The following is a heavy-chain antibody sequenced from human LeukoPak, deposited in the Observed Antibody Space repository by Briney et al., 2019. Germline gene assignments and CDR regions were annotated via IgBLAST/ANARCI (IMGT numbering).Heavy chain of an antibody. J-gene: IGHJ6*02. CDR1: GGTFSSYA. V-gene: IGHV1-69*01. CDR3: ASRQQKYYYYYGMDV. CDR2: IIPLFGTA. Sequence: SVKVSRKASGGTFSSYAISWVRQAPGQGLEWMGGIIPLFGTANYAQKFQGRVTITADESTSTAYMELSSLRSEDTAVYYCASRQQKYYYYYGMDVWGQGTTVTVSS.